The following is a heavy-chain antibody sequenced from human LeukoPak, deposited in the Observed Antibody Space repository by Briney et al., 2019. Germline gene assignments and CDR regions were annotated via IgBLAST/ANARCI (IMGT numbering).Heavy chain of an antibody. D-gene: IGHD5-18*01. CDR2: ISYSGST. CDR3: GRDSGYSYGYGVDY. J-gene: IGHJ4*02. Sequence: SETLSLTCTVSGGSISSYYWSWIRQPPGKGLEWIGHISYSGSTNYNPSLKSRVTISVDTSKNQFSLKLSSVTAADTAVYYCGRDSGYSYGYGVDYWGQGTLVTVSS. CDR1: GGSISSYY. V-gene: IGHV4-59*01.